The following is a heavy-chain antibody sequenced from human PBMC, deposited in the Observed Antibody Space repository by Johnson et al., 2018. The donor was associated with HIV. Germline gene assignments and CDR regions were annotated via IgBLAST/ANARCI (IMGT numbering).Heavy chain of an antibody. V-gene: IGHV3-30-3*01. CDR1: GFTFSSYA. CDR2: ISYDGSNK. J-gene: IGHJ3*02. D-gene: IGHD4-17*01. Sequence: QVQLVESGGGVVQPGRSLRLSCAASGFTFSSYAMHWVRQAPGKGLEWVAVISYDGSNKYYADSVKGRFTISRDNSKNSLYLQMNSLRAEDTAVYYCARDLPHDYGVGYAFDIWGQGTMVTVSS. CDR3: ARDLPHDYGVGYAFDI.